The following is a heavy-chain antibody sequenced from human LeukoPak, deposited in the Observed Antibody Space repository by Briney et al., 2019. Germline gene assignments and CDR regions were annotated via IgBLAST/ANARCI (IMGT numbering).Heavy chain of an antibody. J-gene: IGHJ5*02. V-gene: IGHV4-31*03. D-gene: IGHD3-10*01. CDR2: IYYSGRN. CDR1: GGSIGCGDYY. Sequence: SETLSLTCTVSGGSIGCGDYYWSWIRQYPGKGLEWIGYIYYSGRNSYNPSLKSRLSISVDTSENQFSLKLTSVTAADTAIYYCARESQSGWFDPWGQGTLVTVSS. CDR3: ARESQSGWFDP.